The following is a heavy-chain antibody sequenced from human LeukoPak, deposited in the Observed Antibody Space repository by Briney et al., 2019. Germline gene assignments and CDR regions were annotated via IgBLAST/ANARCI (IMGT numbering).Heavy chain of an antibody. CDR3: ARVGGYGYGNYYFNY. Sequence: SETLSLTCAVSGYSISSGYYWGWIRQSPGKGLDWIGSISHSGSTYYNPSLRSRVTISIDTSKNQFSLRLSSVTATDTAVYYCARVGGYGYGNYYFNYWGQGTLVIVSS. J-gene: IGHJ4*02. V-gene: IGHV4-38-2*01. CDR1: GYSISSGYY. D-gene: IGHD5-18*01. CDR2: ISHSGST.